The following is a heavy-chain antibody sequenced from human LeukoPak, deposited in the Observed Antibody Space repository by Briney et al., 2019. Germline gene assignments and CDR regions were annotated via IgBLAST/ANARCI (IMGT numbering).Heavy chain of an antibody. D-gene: IGHD6-6*01. Sequence: GSLTLSCAASELIFSNYDTHWARHAPGGGPEGVAVISYDGSYQYYADSVKGRFTISRDISSNTLYLQMNSLTADDTAVYYCARSVPVRPDFDYWGQGTLVTVSS. CDR2: ISYDGSYQ. V-gene: IGHV3-33*05. CDR1: ELIFSNYD. CDR3: ARSVPVRPDFDY. J-gene: IGHJ4*02.